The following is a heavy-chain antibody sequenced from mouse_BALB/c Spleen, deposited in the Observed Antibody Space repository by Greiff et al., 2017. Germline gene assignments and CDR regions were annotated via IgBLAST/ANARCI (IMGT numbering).Heavy chain of an antibody. CDR3: ARCPFSTMITTGDAMDY. Sequence: VQLQQSGAELAKPGASVKMSCKASGYTFTSYWMHWVKQRPGQGLEWIGYINPSTGYTEYNQKFKDKATLTADKSSSTAYMQLSSLTSEDSAVYYCARCPFSTMITTGDAMDYWGQGTSVTVSS. CDR1: GYTFTSYW. CDR2: INPSTGYT. D-gene: IGHD2-4*01. J-gene: IGHJ4*01. V-gene: IGHV1-7*01.